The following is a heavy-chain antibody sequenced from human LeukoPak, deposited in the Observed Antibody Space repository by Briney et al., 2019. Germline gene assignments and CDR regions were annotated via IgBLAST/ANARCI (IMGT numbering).Heavy chain of an antibody. Sequence: GGSLRLSCAASGFTFSSYAMSWVRQAPGKGLEWVSAISGSGGSTYYADSGKGRFTISRDNSKNTLYLQMNSLRAEDTAVYYCARDDRSDTYSSSWYYYYYGMDVWGQGTTVTVSS. CDR2: ISGSGGST. J-gene: IGHJ6*01. D-gene: IGHD6-13*01. CDR3: ARDDRSDTYSSSWYYYYYGMDV. V-gene: IGHV3-23*01. CDR1: GFTFSSYA.